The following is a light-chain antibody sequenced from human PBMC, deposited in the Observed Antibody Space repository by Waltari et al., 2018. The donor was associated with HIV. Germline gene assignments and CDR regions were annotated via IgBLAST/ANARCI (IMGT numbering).Light chain of an antibody. V-gene: IGLV1-51*01. Sequence: QSLLTRPPSLSTPPRQNVPIPCSGITPIIGNTFVTWYQRIPPKPPKLLLYNNNERPSGIPARFSGSKSGTSAPLGITGLQTGDEAYYYCATCDSSMNGVLFGGGTKLTAL. J-gene: IGLJ2*01. CDR3: ATCDSSMNGVL. CDR2: NNN. CDR1: TPIIGNTF.